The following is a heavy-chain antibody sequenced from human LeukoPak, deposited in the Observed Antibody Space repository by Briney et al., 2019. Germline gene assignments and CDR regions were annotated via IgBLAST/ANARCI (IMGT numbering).Heavy chain of an antibody. CDR2: IYHSGNT. V-gene: IGHV4-4*02. CDR3: ARMLSVSGVVTSGFDI. CDR1: GGSVSSNNW. Sequence: SETLSLTCVVSGGSVSSNNWWIWVRQPPGKGLEWIGEIYHSGNTAYNPSLKSRVTISVDKSKNQFSLKLNSVTAADTAVYYCARMLSVSGVVTSGFDIWGQGTMVTVSS. D-gene: IGHD3-3*01. J-gene: IGHJ3*02.